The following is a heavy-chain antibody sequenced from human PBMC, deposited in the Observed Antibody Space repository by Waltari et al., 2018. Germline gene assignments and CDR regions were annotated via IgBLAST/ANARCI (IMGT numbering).Heavy chain of an antibody. V-gene: IGHV3-43D*03. J-gene: IGHJ6*03. CDR3: TKAAAKYFYYYYMDV. Sequence: EVQLVESGGVVVQPGGSLRLSCGASGFTFDDYSMQWVRQAPGKGLEWVALTSWAGSSTFYADSVKGRFTISRDNSKNSLYLQMNSLRHEDTALYYCTKAAAKYFYYYYMDVWGKGTPVTVSS. CDR2: TSWAGSST. CDR1: GFTFDDYS.